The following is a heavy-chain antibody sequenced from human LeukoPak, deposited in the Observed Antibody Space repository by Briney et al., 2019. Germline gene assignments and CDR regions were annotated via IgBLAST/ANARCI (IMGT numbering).Heavy chain of an antibody. V-gene: IGHV3-9*01. D-gene: IGHD4-23*01. CDR1: GFTFDDYA. J-gene: IGHJ3*02. CDR2: ISWNSGSI. Sequence: GGSLRLSCAASGFTFDDYAMHWVRQAPGKGLEWVSGISWNSGSIGYADSVKGRFTISRDNAKNSLYLQMNGLRAEDTALYYCAKDGGYGGNSGAFDIWGQGTMVTVSS. CDR3: AKDGGYGGNSGAFDI.